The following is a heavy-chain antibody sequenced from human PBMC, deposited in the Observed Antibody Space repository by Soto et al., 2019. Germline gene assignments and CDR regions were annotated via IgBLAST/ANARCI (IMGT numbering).Heavy chain of an antibody. Sequence: PSETLSLTCAVYGGSFSGYYWSWIRQPPGKGLEWIGEINHSGSTNYNPSLKSRVTISVDTSKNQFSLKLSSVTAADTAVYYCARIPRGYYDSSGLWGQGTLVTVSS. CDR2: INHSGST. CDR1: GGSFSGYY. J-gene: IGHJ4*02. D-gene: IGHD3-22*01. V-gene: IGHV4-34*01. CDR3: ARIPRGYYDSSGL.